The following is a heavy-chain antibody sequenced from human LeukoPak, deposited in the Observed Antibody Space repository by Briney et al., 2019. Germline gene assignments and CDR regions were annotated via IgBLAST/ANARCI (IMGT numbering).Heavy chain of an antibody. CDR3: ATSWAAAGAFDI. V-gene: IGHV1-24*01. D-gene: IGHD6-13*01. Sequence: ASVKVSCKVSGYTLTELSMHWVRQAPGKGLEWMGGFDPEDGETIYAQKFQGRDTMTEDTSTDTAYMELSSLRSEDTAVYYCATSWAAAGAFDIWGQGTMVTVSS. CDR2: FDPEDGET. J-gene: IGHJ3*02. CDR1: GYTLTELS.